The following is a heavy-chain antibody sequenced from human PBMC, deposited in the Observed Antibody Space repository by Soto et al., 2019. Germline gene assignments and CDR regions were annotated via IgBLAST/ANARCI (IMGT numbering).Heavy chain of an antibody. V-gene: IGHV1-46*01. CDR3: ARDSYNSDYYFDY. D-gene: IGHD1-1*01. CDR2: INPSGGST. J-gene: IGHJ4*02. CDR1: GYTFISYY. Sequence: ASVKVSCKASGYTFISYYMHWVRQAPGQGLEWMGKINPSGGSTSYAQKFQGRVTMTRDTSTSTVNMELSSLRSEDTAVYYCARDSYNSDYYFDYWGQGTLVTVSS.